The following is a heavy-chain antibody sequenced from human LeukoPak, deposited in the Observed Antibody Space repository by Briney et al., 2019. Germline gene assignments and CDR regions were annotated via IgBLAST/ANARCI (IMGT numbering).Heavy chain of an antibody. CDR3: AKQLHSSAWDYFDY. D-gene: IGHD6-19*01. CDR2: FSDSAGGT. J-gene: IGHJ4*02. V-gene: IGHV3-23*01. CDR1: GFTFSSYA. Sequence: GGSLRLSCATSGFTFSSYAMSWVRQAPGKGLERVSLFSDSAGGTYYADSVKGRFTISRDNSKNTLYLQMNSLRVEDTAIYYCAKQLHSSAWDYFDYWGQGTLVTVSS.